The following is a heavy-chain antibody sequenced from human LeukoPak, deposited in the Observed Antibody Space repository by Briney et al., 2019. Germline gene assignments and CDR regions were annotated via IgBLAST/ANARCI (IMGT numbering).Heavy chain of an antibody. J-gene: IGHJ4*02. CDR3: ARGSPWFGELLDLDY. CDR1: GGSISSYY. D-gene: IGHD3-10*01. Sequence: SETLSLTCTVSGGSISSYYWSWIRQPPGKGLEWIGYIYYSGSTNYNPSLKSRVTISVDTSKNQFSLKLSSVTASDTAVYYCARGSPWFGELLDLDYWGQGTLVTVSS. V-gene: IGHV4-59*12. CDR2: IYYSGST.